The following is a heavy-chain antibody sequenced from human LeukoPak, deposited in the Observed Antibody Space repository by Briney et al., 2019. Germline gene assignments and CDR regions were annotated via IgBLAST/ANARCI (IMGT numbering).Heavy chain of an antibody. CDR3: AKASGSPYYFDY. CDR1: GFTFSNFA. J-gene: IGHJ4*02. CDR2: ISANGGAT. D-gene: IGHD3-10*01. V-gene: IGHV3-23*01. Sequence: PGGFLRLSCAASGFTFSNFAMSWVRQAPGKGLECVSLISANGGATYYADSVKGRFTISRDNSKSTLYLQMNSLRADDTAVYYCAKASGSPYYFDYWGQGTLVTVSS.